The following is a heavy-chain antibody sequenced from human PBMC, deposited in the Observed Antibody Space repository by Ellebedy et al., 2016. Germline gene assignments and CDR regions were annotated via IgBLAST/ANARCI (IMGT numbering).Heavy chain of an antibody. CDR3: AKDSGDSSTLGPFDS. CDR1: GFTVSGNH. J-gene: IGHJ4*02. D-gene: IGHD6-13*01. CDR2: IYSDGST. V-gene: IGHV3-53*01. Sequence: GGSLRLXXAASGFTVSGNHMNWVRQAPGKGLEWVSVIYSDGSTSYADSVKGRFSISRDNSRNTLSLQMNSLRADDTAIYYCAKDSGDSSTLGPFDSWGRGTLVSVST.